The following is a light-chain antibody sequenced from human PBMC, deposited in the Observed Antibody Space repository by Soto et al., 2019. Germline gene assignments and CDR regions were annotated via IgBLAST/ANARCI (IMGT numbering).Light chain of an antibody. J-gene: IGKJ5*01. CDR1: QIVKGTF. Sequence: EIVLTQSPGTLSLSPGESATLSCRASQIVKGTFLAWYQQKPGQAPRLLIYGASTRATGVPARFSGRGSGTEFTLTISSLQSEDFAVYYCQQYTNWPPNTFGQGTRLEIK. CDR3: QQYTNWPPNT. V-gene: IGKV3-15*01. CDR2: GAS.